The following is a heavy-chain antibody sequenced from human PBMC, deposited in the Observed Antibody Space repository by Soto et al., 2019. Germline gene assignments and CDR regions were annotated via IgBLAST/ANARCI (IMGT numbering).Heavy chain of an antibody. CDR3: ARVDGGNYWYFDL. CDR1: GGSVTSGDYY. Sequence: QVQLQASGPGLVKPSQTLSLTCTVSGGSVTSGDYYWSWIRQPPGKGLEWIGYIYSGGSTYYNPSLKSRVTVSIDTSKNQSSLKLSSVTAADTAVYYCARVDGGNYWYFDLWGRGTLFTVSS. J-gene: IGHJ2*01. D-gene: IGHD4-17*01. CDR2: IYSGGST. V-gene: IGHV4-30-4*01.